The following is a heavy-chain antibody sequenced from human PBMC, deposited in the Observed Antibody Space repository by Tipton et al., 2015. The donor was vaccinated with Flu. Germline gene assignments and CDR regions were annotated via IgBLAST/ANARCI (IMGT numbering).Heavy chain of an antibody. Sequence: GLVKPSETLSLTCIVSGYSISSGYYWGWIRQPPGKGLEWIGYIYYSGSTNYNPSLKSRVTISVDTSKNQFSLKLSSVTAADTAVYHCARASSGPPRSHFDYWGQGTLVTVSS. CDR2: IYYSGST. J-gene: IGHJ4*02. V-gene: IGHV4-38-2*02. CDR1: GYSISSGYY. CDR3: ARASSGPPRSHFDY. D-gene: IGHD3-10*01.